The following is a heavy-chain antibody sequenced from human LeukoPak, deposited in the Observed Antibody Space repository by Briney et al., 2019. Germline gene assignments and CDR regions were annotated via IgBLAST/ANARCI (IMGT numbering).Heavy chain of an antibody. CDR2: IIPIFGTA. J-gene: IGHJ4*02. CDR3: ARGDALTGDDPYYFDY. V-gene: IGHV1-69*13. Sequence: EASVKVSCKASGCTFSSYAISWVRQAPGQGLEWMGGIIPIFGTANYAQKFQGRVTITADESTSTAYMELSSLRSEDTAVYYCARGDALTGDDPYYFDYWGQGTLVTVSS. D-gene: IGHD7-27*01. CDR1: GCTFSSYA.